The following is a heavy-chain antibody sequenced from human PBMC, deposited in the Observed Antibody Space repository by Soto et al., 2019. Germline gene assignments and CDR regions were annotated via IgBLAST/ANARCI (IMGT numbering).Heavy chain of an antibody. CDR1: GYSFTNYA. V-gene: IGHV1-3*01. D-gene: IGHD3-3*01. J-gene: IGHJ5*02. CDR2: INAGNGDT. Sequence: ASVKVSCKTSGYSFTNYALHWVRQAPGQGLEWMGWINAGNGDTIYSQKFQGRVTLTRDTSATTAYMELSSLRSEDTAVYYCATFPLRSFCGGYYQPVNWFDPWGQGTLVTVSS. CDR3: ATFPLRSFCGGYYQPVNWFDP.